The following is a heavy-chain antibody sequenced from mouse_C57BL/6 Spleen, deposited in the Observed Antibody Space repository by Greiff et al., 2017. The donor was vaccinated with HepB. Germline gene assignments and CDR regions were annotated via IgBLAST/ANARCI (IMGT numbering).Heavy chain of an antibody. CDR1: GYSITSGYY. CDR3: ARGGDDYDAFAY. V-gene: IGHV3-6*01. J-gene: IGHJ3*01. CDR2: ISYDGSN. D-gene: IGHD2-4*01. Sequence: EVQLMESGPGLVKPSQSLSLTCSVTGYSITSGYYWNWIRQFPGNKLEWMGYISYDGSNNYNPSLKNRISITRDTSKNQFFLKLNSVTTEDTATYYCARGGDDYDAFAYWGQGTLVTVSA.